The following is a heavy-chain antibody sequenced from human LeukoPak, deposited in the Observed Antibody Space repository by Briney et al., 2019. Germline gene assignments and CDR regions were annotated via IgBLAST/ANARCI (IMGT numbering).Heavy chain of an antibody. CDR2: INHSGST. Sequence: KSSETLSLTCAVYGGAFSGYYWGWIRQPPGKGLEWIGEINHSGSTNYNPSLKSRVTISVDTSKNQFSLKLSSVTAADTAVYYCARAPQNVFTAYYYMDVWGKGTTVTVSS. CDR3: ARAPQNVFTAYYYMDV. CDR1: GGAFSGYY. D-gene: IGHD1-1*01. J-gene: IGHJ6*03. V-gene: IGHV4-34*01.